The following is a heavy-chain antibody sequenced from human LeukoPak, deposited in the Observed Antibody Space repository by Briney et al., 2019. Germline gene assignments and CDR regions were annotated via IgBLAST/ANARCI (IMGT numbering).Heavy chain of an antibody. Sequence: GGSLRLSCAASGFTFSSYGMHWVRQAPGKGLEWVSSISSSSSYIYYADSVKGRFTISRDNAKNSLYLQMNSLRAEDTAVYYCARVHSPFTTIYSDYWGQGTLVTVSS. J-gene: IGHJ4*02. CDR2: ISSSSSYI. CDR3: ARVHSPFTTIYSDY. CDR1: GFTFSSYG. V-gene: IGHV3-21*01. D-gene: IGHD3-3*01.